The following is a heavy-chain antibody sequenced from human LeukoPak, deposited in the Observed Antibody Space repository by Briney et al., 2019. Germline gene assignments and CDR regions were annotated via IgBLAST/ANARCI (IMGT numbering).Heavy chain of an antibody. J-gene: IGHJ4*02. CDR3: ARGWLRSNY. CDR2: ISAYNGYA. D-gene: IGHD5-12*01. CDR1: GYTFTSYG. V-gene: IGHV1-18*01. Sequence: GASVKVSCKASGYTFTSYGIGWGRQAPGQGLEWMGWISAYNGYANYAQKFQGRVTMTTDTSTSTVYMELRSLRSDDTAVYYCARGWLRSNYWGQGTLVTVSS.